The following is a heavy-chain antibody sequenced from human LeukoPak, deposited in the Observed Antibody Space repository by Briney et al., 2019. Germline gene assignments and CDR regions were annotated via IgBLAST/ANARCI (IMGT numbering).Heavy chain of an antibody. J-gene: IGHJ4*02. Sequence: PGGSLILSRAASRFTVSSNYMNWVRQAPGKGLEWVSIIYSGGGTFYADSVQGRFTISRDTSKNTLYLQMNSLRAEDNAVNYCARDVGYYSDYWGQGTLVTVSS. V-gene: IGHV3-53*01. CDR3: ARDVGYYSDY. CDR2: IYSGGGT. D-gene: IGHD5-12*01. CDR1: RFTVSSNY.